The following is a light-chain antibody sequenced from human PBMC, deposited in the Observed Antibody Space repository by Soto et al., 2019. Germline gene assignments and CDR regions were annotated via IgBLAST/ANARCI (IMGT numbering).Light chain of an antibody. Sequence: EMVLTQSPATLSLSPGERATLSCRASQSVSSYLAWYQQKPGQAPRLLIYDASNRATGIPARFSGSGSGTDFTLTISRLDPEDFAVYYCQHRSNWPLGFGGGTKVEIK. V-gene: IGKV3-11*01. CDR2: DAS. CDR1: QSVSSY. CDR3: QHRSNWPLG. J-gene: IGKJ4*01.